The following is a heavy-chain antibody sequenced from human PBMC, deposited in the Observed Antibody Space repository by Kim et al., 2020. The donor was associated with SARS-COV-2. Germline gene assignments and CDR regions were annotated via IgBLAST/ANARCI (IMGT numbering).Heavy chain of an antibody. CDR3: ARVRETYWYFDL. V-gene: IGHV4-31*02. Sequence: YYNPSLKSRVTISLDTSKNQFSLRLTSVTAADTAVYYCARVRETYWYFDLWGRGTLVTVSS. J-gene: IGHJ2*01.